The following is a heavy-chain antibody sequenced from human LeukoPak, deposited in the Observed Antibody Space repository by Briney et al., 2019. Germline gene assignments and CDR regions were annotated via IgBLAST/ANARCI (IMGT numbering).Heavy chain of an antibody. CDR3: ARAMDDILTGHWFDP. Sequence: SETLSLTCTVSGGSISSYYWSWIRQPAGKGLEWIGRIYTSGSTNYNPPLKSRVTMSVDTSKNQFSLKLSSVTAADTAVYYCARAMDDILTGHWFDPWGQGTLVTVSS. CDR1: GGSISSYY. J-gene: IGHJ5*02. V-gene: IGHV4-4*07. D-gene: IGHD3-9*01. CDR2: IYTSGST.